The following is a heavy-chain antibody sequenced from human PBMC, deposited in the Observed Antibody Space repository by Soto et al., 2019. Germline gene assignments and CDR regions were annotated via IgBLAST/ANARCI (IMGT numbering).Heavy chain of an antibody. CDR1: GFTFSSYS. CDR2: ISSSSSYI. Sequence: EVQLVESGGGLVKPGGSLRLSCAASGFTFSSYSMNWVRQAPGKGLEWVSSISSSSSYIYYADSVKGRFTISRDNAKNSLYLQMNSLRAEDTAVYYCARDPRSPWDSFDYWGQGTLVTVSS. D-gene: IGHD7-27*01. V-gene: IGHV3-21*01. J-gene: IGHJ4*02. CDR3: ARDPRSPWDSFDY.